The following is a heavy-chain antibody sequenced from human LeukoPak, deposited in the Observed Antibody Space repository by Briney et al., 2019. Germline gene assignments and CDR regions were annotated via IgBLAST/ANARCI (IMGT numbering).Heavy chain of an antibody. V-gene: IGHV3-21*01. Sequence: GGSLRVSCAASGFTFSSYSMNWVRQAPGKGLEWVSSISSSSSYIYYADSVKGRFTISRDNAKNSLYLQMNSLRAEDTAVYYCARDREVVPAAMDNWFDPWGQGTLVTVSS. J-gene: IGHJ5*02. CDR2: ISSSSSYI. CDR1: GFTFSSYS. D-gene: IGHD2-2*01. CDR3: ARDREVVPAAMDNWFDP.